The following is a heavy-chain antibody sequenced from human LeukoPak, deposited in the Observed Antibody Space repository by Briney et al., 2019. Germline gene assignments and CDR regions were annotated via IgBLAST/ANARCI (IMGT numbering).Heavy chain of an antibody. J-gene: IGHJ3*02. V-gene: IGHV4-39*07. Sequence: PSETLSLTCTVSGGSISSSSYYWGWIRQPPGKGLEWIGSIYYSGSTYYNPSLKSRVTISVDTSKNQFSLKLSSVTAADTAVYYCARDNGDLDAFDIWGQGTMVTVSS. CDR3: ARDNGDLDAFDI. D-gene: IGHD4-17*01. CDR1: GGSISSSSYY. CDR2: IYYSGST.